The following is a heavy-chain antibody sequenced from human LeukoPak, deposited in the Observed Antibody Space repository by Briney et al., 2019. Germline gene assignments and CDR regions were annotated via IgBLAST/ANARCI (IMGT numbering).Heavy chain of an antibody. V-gene: IGHV3-21*01. J-gene: IGHJ4*02. Sequence: PGGSLRLSCAASGFTFSTYSMNWVRQAPGKGLEWVSSISSSSSYIYYADSVKGRFTISRDNAKNSLYLQMNSLRAADTALYYCAITSYDSSGYYYWWGQGTLVTVSS. CDR1: GFTFSTYS. CDR3: AITSYDSSGYYYW. D-gene: IGHD3-22*01. CDR2: ISSSSSYI.